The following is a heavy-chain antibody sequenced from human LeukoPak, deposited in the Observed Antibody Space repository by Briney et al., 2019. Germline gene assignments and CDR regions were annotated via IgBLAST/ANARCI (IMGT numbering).Heavy chain of an antibody. V-gene: IGHV4-59*08. CDR3: ARGPYYYDSSGYYLNWFDS. CDR2: IYYSGST. CDR1: GGSLSSYY. Sequence: SETLSLTCTVSGGSLSSYYWSWIRQPPGKGLEWIGYIYYSGSTNYNPSLKSRVTISVDTSKNQFSLKLGSVTAADTAVYYCARGPYYYDSSGYYLNWFDSWGQGTLVTVFS. J-gene: IGHJ5*01. D-gene: IGHD3-22*01.